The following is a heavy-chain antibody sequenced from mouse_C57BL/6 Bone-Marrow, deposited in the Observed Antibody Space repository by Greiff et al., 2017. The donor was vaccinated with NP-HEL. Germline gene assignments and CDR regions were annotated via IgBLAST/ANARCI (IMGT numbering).Heavy chain of an antibody. CDR1: GYTFTSYW. J-gene: IGHJ2*01. D-gene: IGHD4-1*01. CDR3: AGGLNWDVDYFDY. V-gene: IGHV1-64*01. CDR2: IHPNSGST. Sequence: QVQLQQPGAELVKPGASVKLSCKASGYTFTSYWMLWVKQRPGQGLEWIGMIHPNSGSTNYNEKFKSKATLTVDKSSSTAYMQLSSLTSEDSAVYYCAGGLNWDVDYFDYWGQGTTLTVSS.